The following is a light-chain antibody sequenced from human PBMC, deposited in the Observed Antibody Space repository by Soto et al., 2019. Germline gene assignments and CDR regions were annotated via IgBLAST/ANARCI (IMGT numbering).Light chain of an antibody. J-gene: IGLJ1*01. CDR1: SSNIAPNT. Sequence: QSVLTQPPSASGTPGQRVTISCSGSSSNIAPNTVNWYQHLPGAAPQLLIFANDRRPSGAPDRFSGSRSGTSASLAISGLQSEDEADYYCAAWDDSLNGYVFGTGTKVTVL. CDR3: AAWDDSLNGYV. V-gene: IGLV1-44*01. CDR2: AND.